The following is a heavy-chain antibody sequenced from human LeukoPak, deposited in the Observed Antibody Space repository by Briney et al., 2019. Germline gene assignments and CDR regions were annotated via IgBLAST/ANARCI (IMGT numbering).Heavy chain of an antibody. D-gene: IGHD6-19*01. CDR1: GFTFSNYA. Sequence: GRSQRLSCAASGFTFSNYAMHWVRQAPGKGLEWVAVISYDGSNKYYADSVKGRSTISRDNSKNTLYLQMNSLTAEDTAVYYCARDRLPVAGGILVYWGQGTLVTVSS. V-gene: IGHV3-30*04. J-gene: IGHJ4*02. CDR3: ARDRLPVAGGILVY. CDR2: ISYDGSNK.